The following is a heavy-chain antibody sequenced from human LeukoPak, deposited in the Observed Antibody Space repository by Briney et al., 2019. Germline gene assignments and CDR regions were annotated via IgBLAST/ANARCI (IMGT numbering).Heavy chain of an antibody. CDR1: GFTFSSYS. CDR2: ISTSSSYI. V-gene: IGHV3-21*01. Sequence: GGSLRLSCAASGFTFSSYSMNWVRQAPGKGLEWVSSISTSSSYIHYADSVKGRFTISRDNAKNSLYLQMNSLRAEDTAVYYCARDLRYSSSWYKTYLFDYWGQGTLVTVSS. CDR3: ARDLRYSSSWYKTYLFDY. J-gene: IGHJ4*02. D-gene: IGHD6-13*01.